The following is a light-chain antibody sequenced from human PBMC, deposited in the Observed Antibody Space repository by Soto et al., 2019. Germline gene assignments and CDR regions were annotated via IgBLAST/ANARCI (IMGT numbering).Light chain of an antibody. J-gene: IGKJ2*01. V-gene: IGKV3-20*01. Sequence: ETVLTQSPGTLSLSPGEGATLSCRASQSVDSRYLAWYQQRPGQAPRLLISATSTRASGIPDRFSGSGSGTDFTLTISRLEHEDFAVYYCQQYATAPYTFGRGTTLEF. CDR2: ATS. CDR3: QQYATAPYT. CDR1: QSVDSRY.